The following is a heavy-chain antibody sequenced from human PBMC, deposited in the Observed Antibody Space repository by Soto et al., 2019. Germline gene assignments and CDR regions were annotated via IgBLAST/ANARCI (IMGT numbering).Heavy chain of an antibody. CDR2: MNPNSGNT. V-gene: IGHV1-8*02. J-gene: IGHJ4*02. CDR1: GYTFTSYG. D-gene: IGHD6-13*01. CDR3: AREGIAAAGTLFYFDY. Sequence: ASVKVSCKASGYTFTSYGINWVRQATGQGLEWMGWMNPNSGNTGYAQKFQGRVTMTRNTSISTAYMELSSLRSEDTAVYYCAREGIAAAGTLFYFDYWGQGTLVTVSS.